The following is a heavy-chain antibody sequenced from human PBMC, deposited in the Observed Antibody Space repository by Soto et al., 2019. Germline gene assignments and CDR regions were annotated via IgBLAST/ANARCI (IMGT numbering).Heavy chain of an antibody. CDR2: INHSGST. CDR3: ARGWSGWRAWLDY. CDR1: GGSFSGYY. D-gene: IGHD6-19*01. Sequence: QVQLQQWGAGLLKPSETLSLTCAVYGGSFSGYYWSWIRQPPGKGLEWIGEINHSGSTNYNPSLKSRAXXSXDXSKTQFSLNRSSVTAADTAVYYCARGWSGWRAWLDYWGQGTLVTVSS. V-gene: IGHV4-34*01. J-gene: IGHJ4*02.